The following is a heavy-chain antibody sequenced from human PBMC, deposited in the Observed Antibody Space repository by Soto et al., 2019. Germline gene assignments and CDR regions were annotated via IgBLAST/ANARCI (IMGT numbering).Heavy chain of an antibody. Sequence: EVQLVESGGGLVQPGGSLRLSCADFGFTFSNYWMSWVRQAPVKGLEWVGNIKQDGSGKNYVDSVKGRFTISRDNAKNSLYLQMNSLRAEDTAVYYCARIASAGRGWDVWGQGTAVVVSS. V-gene: IGHV3-7*01. CDR2: IKQDGSGK. CDR1: GFTFSNYW. D-gene: IGHD6-13*01. CDR3: ARIASAGRGWDV. J-gene: IGHJ6*02.